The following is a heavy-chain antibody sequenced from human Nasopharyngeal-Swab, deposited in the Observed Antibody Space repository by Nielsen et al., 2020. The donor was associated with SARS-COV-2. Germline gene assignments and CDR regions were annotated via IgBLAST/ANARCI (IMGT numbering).Heavy chain of an antibody. V-gene: IGHV3-23*01. CDR2: ISGSGGNT. CDR3: AKDLRGPYFF. J-gene: IGHJ4*02. D-gene: IGHD2/OR15-2a*01. Sequence: GESLKISCAASGFTFNRYVMTWVRQAPGKGLEWVSGISGSGGNTYYADSVKGRATISRDNSKNTLSLQMNSLRAEDTAVYYCAKDLRGPYFFWGQGTLVTVSS. CDR1: GFTFNRYV.